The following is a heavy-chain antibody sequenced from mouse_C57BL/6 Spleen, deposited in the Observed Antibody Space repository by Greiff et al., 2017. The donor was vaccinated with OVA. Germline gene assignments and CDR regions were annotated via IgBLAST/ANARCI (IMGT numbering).Heavy chain of an antibody. J-gene: IGHJ4*01. Sequence: VQLVESGAELVKPGASVKISCKASGYAFSSYWMNWVKQRPGKGLEWIGQIYPGDGDTNYNGKFKGKATLTADKSSSTAYMQLSSLTSEDSAVYFCARGYYNAMDYWGQGTSVTVSS. CDR3: ARGYYNAMDY. V-gene: IGHV1-80*01. CDR2: IYPGDGDT. CDR1: GYAFSSYW. D-gene: IGHD2-2*01.